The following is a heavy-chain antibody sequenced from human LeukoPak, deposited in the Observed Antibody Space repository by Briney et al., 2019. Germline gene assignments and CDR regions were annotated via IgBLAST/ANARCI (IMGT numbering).Heavy chain of an antibody. CDR1: GFTFDDYA. J-gene: IGHJ4*02. V-gene: IGHV3-9*03. Sequence: GRSLRLSCAASGFTFDDYAMHWVRQAPGKGLEWVSGISWNSGSIGYADSVKGRFTISRDNAKNSLYLQMNSLRAEDMALYYCAKGYQLLSTPTFDYWGQGTPVTVSS. D-gene: IGHD2-2*01. CDR3: AKGYQLLSTPTFDY. CDR2: ISWNSGSI.